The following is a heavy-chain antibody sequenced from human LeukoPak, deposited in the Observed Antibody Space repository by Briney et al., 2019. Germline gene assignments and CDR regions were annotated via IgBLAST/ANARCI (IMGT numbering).Heavy chain of an antibody. CDR1: GFTFSSYA. D-gene: IGHD4-17*01. J-gene: IGHJ6*02. CDR2: ISYDGSNK. V-gene: IGHV3-30-3*02. CDR3: AKRPLEDYGAYYYGMDV. Sequence: GGSLRLSCAASGFTFSSYAMHWVRQAPGKGLEWVAVISYDGSNKYYADSVKGRFTISRDNSKNTLYLQMNSLRAEDTAVYYCAKRPLEDYGAYYYGMDVWGQGTTVTVSS.